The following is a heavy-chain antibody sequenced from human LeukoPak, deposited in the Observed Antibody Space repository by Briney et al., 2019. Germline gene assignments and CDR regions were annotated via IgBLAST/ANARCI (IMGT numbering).Heavy chain of an antibody. CDR2: IYYSGST. Sequence: PSETLSLTCTVSGDSMRSYFWSWIRQPPGKGLEWIGYIYYSGSTNYNPSLKSRVTISVDTSKNQFSLKLSSVTAADTAVYYCARASSRFITIQRAGAAFDIWGQGTMVTVSS. D-gene: IGHD3-3*01. CDR1: GDSMRSYF. CDR3: ARASSRFITIQRAGAAFDI. J-gene: IGHJ3*02. V-gene: IGHV4-59*01.